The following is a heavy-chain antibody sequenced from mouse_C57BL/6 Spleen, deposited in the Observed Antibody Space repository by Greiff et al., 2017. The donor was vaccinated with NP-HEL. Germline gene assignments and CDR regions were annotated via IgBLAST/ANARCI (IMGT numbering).Heavy chain of an antibody. CDR2: ISSGSSTI. J-gene: IGHJ4*01. CDR1: GFTFSDYG. D-gene: IGHD1-1*01. V-gene: IGHV5-17*01. Sequence: EVQLVESGGGLVKPGGSLKLSCAASGFTFSDYGMHWVRQAPEKGLEWVAYISSGSSTIYYADTVKGRFTISRDNAKNTLFLQMTSLRPEDTAMYYCARKDYGSIYYAMDYWGQGTSVTVSS. CDR3: ARKDYGSIYYAMDY.